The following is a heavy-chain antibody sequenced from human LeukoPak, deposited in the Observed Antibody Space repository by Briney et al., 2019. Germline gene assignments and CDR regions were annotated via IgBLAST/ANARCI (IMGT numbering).Heavy chain of an antibody. D-gene: IGHD3-3*01. CDR1: GYTFTGYY. V-gene: IGHV1-2*02. CDR3: ARVYDFWSGHNWFDP. Sequence: VASVKVSCKASGYTFTGYYMHWVRQAPGQGLEWMGWINPNSGGTNYAQKFQGRVTMTRDTSISTAYMELSRLRSDDTAVYYCARVYDFWSGHNWFDPWGQGTLVTVSS. CDR2: INPNSGGT. J-gene: IGHJ5*02.